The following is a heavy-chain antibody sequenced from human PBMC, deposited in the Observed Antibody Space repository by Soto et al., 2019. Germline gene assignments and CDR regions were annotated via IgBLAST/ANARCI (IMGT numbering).Heavy chain of an antibody. V-gene: IGHV3-23*01. CDR3: AKDAGLIPAAGDYFDY. Sequence: EVQLLESGGGLVQPGGSLRLSCAASGFIFSTYAMTWVRQAPGKGLEWVSSISGSGGSTYYADSVKGRFTISRDYSKNTLYLQMNSLRVDDTAVYYCAKDAGLIPAAGDYFDYWGQGALVTVSS. J-gene: IGHJ4*02. CDR2: ISGSGGST. D-gene: IGHD2-2*01. CDR1: GFIFSTYA.